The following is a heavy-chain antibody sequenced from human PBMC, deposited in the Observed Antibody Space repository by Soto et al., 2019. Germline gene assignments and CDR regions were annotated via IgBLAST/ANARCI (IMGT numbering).Heavy chain of an antibody. CDR1: GFTFSRFS. V-gene: IGHV3-21*01. Sequence: GGSLRLSCAASGFTFSRFSMNWVRQAPGKGLEWVSSISTGDDKYYADSMKGRFTISRDNAKNSLYLQINSLRGDDTAIYYCVKSGDNYNALDYWGQGTPVTVSS. J-gene: IGHJ4*02. CDR3: VKSGDNYNALDY. D-gene: IGHD1-1*01. CDR2: ISTGDDK.